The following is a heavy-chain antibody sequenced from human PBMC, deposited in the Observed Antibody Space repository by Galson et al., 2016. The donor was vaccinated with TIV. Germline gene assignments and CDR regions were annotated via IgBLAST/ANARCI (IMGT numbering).Heavy chain of an antibody. CDR1: GFKFDDHA. Sequence: SCAASGFKFDDHAMHWVRQPPGKGLEWVSGISWRSDFIGYADSVKGRFTISRDNAQNSLYLQMNSLRAEDTALYFCAKSSYGSGTYHHIDDWGQGSLVTVSS. V-gene: IGHV3-9*01. D-gene: IGHD3-10*01. CDR3: AKSSYGSGTYHHIDD. J-gene: IGHJ4*02. CDR2: ISWRSDFI.